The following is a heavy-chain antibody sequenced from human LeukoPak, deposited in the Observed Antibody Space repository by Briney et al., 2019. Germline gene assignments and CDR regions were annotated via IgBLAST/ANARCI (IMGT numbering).Heavy chain of an antibody. CDR1: GFTFDDYA. Sequence: SLRLSCAASGFTFDDYAMHWVRQAPGKGLEWVSGISWNSGSIGYADSVQGRFTISRDNAKNSLYLQMNSLRAEDMALYYCAKDHCSSTSCSFDYWGQGTLVTVSS. CDR2: ISWNSGSI. CDR3: AKDHCSSTSCSFDY. J-gene: IGHJ4*02. V-gene: IGHV3-9*03. D-gene: IGHD2-2*01.